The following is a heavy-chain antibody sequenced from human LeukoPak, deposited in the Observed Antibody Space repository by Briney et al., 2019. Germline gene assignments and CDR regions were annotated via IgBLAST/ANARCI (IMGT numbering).Heavy chain of an antibody. Sequence: GGSLRLSCAASGFTFSSYAMSWVRQAPGKGLEWVSAISGSGGSTYYADSVKGRFTISRDNARNSLYLQMNNLRAEDTAVYYCAREGLMVRGVYFDSWGQGTRVTVSS. CDR3: AREGLMVRGVYFDS. V-gene: IGHV3-23*01. D-gene: IGHD3-10*01. J-gene: IGHJ4*02. CDR1: GFTFSSYA. CDR2: ISGSGGST.